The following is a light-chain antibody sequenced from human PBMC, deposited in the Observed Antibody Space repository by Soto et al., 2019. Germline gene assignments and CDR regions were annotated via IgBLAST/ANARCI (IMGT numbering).Light chain of an antibody. CDR1: QDISIY. V-gene: IGKV1-33*01. Sequence: DIQMTQSPSSLSASVGDRVTITCQASQDISIYLNWYQQKPGKAPKLLIYDASNLETWVPSRFSGSGSGTDFTITISSLQREDIATYYCQRYDNLPYTFGQGIKREIK. J-gene: IGKJ2*01. CDR2: DAS. CDR3: QRYDNLPYT.